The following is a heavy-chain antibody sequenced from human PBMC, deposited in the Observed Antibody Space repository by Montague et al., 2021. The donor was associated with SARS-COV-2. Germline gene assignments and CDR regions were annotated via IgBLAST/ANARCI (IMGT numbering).Heavy chain of an antibody. V-gene: IGHV4-4*07. Sequence: SETLSLTCTVSGGSISNYYWSWIRQPAGKGLEWIGRIYAGGNTNYNPSLKSRVTMSVDTSKNQFSLKVNSVTAADTAVYYCARHYSATLPAVYWGQGTLVTVSS. CDR2: IYAGGNT. CDR1: GGSISNYY. J-gene: IGHJ4*02. D-gene: IGHD2-15*01. CDR3: ARHYSATLPAVY.